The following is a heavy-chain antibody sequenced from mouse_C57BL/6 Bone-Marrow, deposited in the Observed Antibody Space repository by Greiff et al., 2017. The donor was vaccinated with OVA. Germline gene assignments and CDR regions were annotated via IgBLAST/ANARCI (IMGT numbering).Heavy chain of an antibody. CDR2: IYPGSGST. J-gene: IGHJ4*01. CDR1: GYTFTSYW. Sequence: QVQLQQPGAELVKPGASVTMSCKASGYTFTSYWITWVKQRPGQGLEWIGDIYPGSGSTNYNEKFKSKATLTVDTSSSTAYMQLSSLTSEDSAVYYYAREGGNYAMDYWGQGTSVTVSS. V-gene: IGHV1-55*01. CDR3: AREGGNYAMDY.